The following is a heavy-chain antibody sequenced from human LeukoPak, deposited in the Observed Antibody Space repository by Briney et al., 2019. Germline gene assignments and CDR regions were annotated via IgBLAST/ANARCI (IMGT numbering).Heavy chain of an antibody. CDR1: GYTFTSYG. CDR3: ARDSALCCTDIANY. CDR2: ISAYNGNT. Sequence: ASVKVSCKASGYTFTSYGISWVRQAPGQGLEWMGWISAYNGNTNYAQKLQGRVTMTTDTSTSTAYMELRSLRSDDTAVYYCARDSALCCTDIANYWGQGTLVTVSS. V-gene: IGHV1-18*01. D-gene: IGHD2-15*01. J-gene: IGHJ4*02.